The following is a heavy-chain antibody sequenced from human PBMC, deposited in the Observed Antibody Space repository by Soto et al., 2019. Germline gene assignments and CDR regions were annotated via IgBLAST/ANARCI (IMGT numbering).Heavy chain of an antibody. J-gene: IGHJ3*01. V-gene: IGHV3-23*01. CDR1: GLTMSTYA. Sequence: GWSLRLSCAGNGLTMSTYAMSWVRQAPGKGLGWVSTIAGVDIFYADSVQGRFTISIDNSKNLLFLQMNSLTADDTATYYCAKDHFKGNGIYDGFDVWGQGTTVTVS. D-gene: IGHD1-20*01. CDR2: IAGVDI. CDR3: AKDHFKGNGIYDGFDV.